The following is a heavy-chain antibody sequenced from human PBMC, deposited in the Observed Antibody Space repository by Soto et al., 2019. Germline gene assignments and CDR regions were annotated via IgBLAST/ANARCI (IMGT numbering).Heavy chain of an antibody. CDR2: ISSSSSYT. J-gene: IGHJ4*02. D-gene: IGHD5-12*01. CDR1: GFTFSDYY. V-gene: IGHV3-11*05. CDR3: ARDHHRYSGYDYVDY. Sequence: QVQLVESGGGLVKPGGSLRLSCAASGFTFSDYYMSWIRQAPGKGLEWVSYISSSSSYTNYADSVKGRFTISRDNAKNSRYLQMHSLRAEDTAVYYCARDHHRYSGYDYVDYWGQGTLVTVSS.